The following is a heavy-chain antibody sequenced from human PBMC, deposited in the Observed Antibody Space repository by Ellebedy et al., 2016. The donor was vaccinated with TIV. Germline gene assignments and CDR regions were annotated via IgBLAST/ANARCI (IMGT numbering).Heavy chain of an antibody. CDR3: ARGWQTAVSPWAH. D-gene: IGHD6-13*01. V-gene: IGHV4-59*01. Sequence: GSLRLXCNVSGGSINSYYWTWIRQSPGKGLEWIGDIHYSGSTYYNPSLRSRVTISLDTSKNQLSLRLSSVTAADTAVYYCARGWQTAVSPWAHWGQGTLVTVSS. CDR1: GGSINSYY. CDR2: IHYSGST. J-gene: IGHJ4*02.